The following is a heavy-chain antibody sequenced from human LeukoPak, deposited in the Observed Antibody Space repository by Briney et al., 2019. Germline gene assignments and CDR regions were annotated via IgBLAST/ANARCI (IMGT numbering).Heavy chain of an antibody. CDR2: INPNSGGT. CDR3: ARDSVPHCSGGSCLAFDI. Sequence: GASVKVSCKASGYTFTNYYMHWVRQAPGQGLEWMGWINPNSGGTNYAQKFQGWVTMTRDTSISTAYMELSGLRSDDTAVYYCARDSVPHCSGGSCLAFDIWGQGTMVTVSS. V-gene: IGHV1-2*04. D-gene: IGHD2-15*01. J-gene: IGHJ3*02. CDR1: GYTFTNYY.